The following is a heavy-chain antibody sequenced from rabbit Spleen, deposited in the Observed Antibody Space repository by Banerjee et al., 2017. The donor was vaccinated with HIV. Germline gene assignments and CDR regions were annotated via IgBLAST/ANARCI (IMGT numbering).Heavy chain of an antibody. Sequence: QSLEESGGDLVKPGASLTLTCTASGFDFSSNYWICWVRQAPGKGLEWIGCIYTGDGNTYYATWAKGRFTISRTSSTTGTLQMTSLTAADTATYFCARETSSGWGIVSYYFNLWGQGTLVTVS. CDR3: ARETSSGWGIVSYYFNL. CDR1: GFDFSSNYW. J-gene: IGHJ4*01. D-gene: IGHD4-1*01. CDR2: IYTGDGNT. V-gene: IGHV1S40*01.